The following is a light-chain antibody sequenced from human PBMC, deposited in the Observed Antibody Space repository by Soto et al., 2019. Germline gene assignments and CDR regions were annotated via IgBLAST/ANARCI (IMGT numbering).Light chain of an antibody. CDR1: QSVSSNF. CDR3: QVFDGSIWT. V-gene: IGKV3-20*01. CDR2: GAS. J-gene: IGKJ1*01. Sequence: IVLTQSPGTLSLSPGDRATLSCRASQSVSSNFLAWYQQKHGQAPRLIMYGASTRATGIPARFSGSVSGTDVTLTISSLQEEDVSVYYCQVFDGSIWTFGQGTKVDIK.